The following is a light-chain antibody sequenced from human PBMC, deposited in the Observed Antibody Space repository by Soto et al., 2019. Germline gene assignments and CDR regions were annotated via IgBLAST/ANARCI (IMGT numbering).Light chain of an antibody. CDR2: EVS. CDR1: SSAVGGYKY. J-gene: IGLJ2*01. Sequence: QSALTQPPSASGSPGQSVTISSTGPSSAVGGYKYVSWYQQHPGKAPKLMIYEVSQRPSGVPDRFSGSKSGNTASLTVSGLQAEDEADYYCSSYAGSNNVVFGGGTKLTVL. V-gene: IGLV2-8*01. CDR3: SSYAGSNNVV.